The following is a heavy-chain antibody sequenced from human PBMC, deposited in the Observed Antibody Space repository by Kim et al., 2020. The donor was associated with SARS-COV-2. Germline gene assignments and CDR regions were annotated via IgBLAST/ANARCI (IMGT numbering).Heavy chain of an antibody. CDR3: ARVYSSSS. Sequence: GGSLRLSCAASGFTFSSYAMHWVRQAPGKGLEWVAVISYDGSNKYYVDSVKGRFTISRDNSKNTLYLQMNSLRAEDTAVYYCARVYSSSSWGQGTLVTVS. D-gene: IGHD6-6*01. CDR1: GFTFSSYA. J-gene: IGHJ5*02. CDR2: ISYDGSNK. V-gene: IGHV3-30*04.